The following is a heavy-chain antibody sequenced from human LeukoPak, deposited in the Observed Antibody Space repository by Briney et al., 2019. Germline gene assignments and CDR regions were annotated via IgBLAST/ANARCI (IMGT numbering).Heavy chain of an antibody. Sequence: GPTLVKPTQTLTLTCSLPGFSRTTSGVGVGWMGQPQRQDLKWLALINWDDGKSYSPYLKSRLTILKDTSTAQVGLTMPNMASVGTSTYYCAHSLVRGRSLPLHHWRQGTLVTVSS. CDR1: GFSRTTSGVG. CDR3: AHSLVRGRSLPLHH. V-gene: IGHV2-5*02. CDR2: INWDDGK. J-gene: IGHJ5*02. D-gene: IGHD3-10*01.